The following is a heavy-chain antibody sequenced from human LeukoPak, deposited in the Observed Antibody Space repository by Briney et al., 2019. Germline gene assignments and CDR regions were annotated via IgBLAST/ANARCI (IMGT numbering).Heavy chain of an antibody. CDR3: ARDELTYYDILTGYYRESMRFGP. CDR1: GYTFTSYG. J-gene: IGHJ5*02. V-gene: IGHV1-18*04. CDR2: ISAYNGNT. D-gene: IGHD3-9*01. Sequence: SVKVSCKASGYTFTSYGISWVRQAPGQGLEWMGWISAYNGNTNYAQKLQGRVTMTTDTSTSTAYMELRSLRSDDTAVYYCARDELTYYDILTGYYRESMRFGPWGQGTLVTVSS.